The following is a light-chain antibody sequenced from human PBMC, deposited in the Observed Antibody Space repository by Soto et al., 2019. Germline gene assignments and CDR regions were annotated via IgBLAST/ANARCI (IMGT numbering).Light chain of an antibody. J-gene: IGLJ2*01. CDR1: SSDVGGYNY. V-gene: IGLV2-8*01. CDR2: EVS. CDR3: SSYAGSNNYVV. Sequence: QSALTQPPSASGSPGQSVTISCTGTSSDVGGYNYVSWYQQHPGKAPKVMVYEVSKRPSGVPDRFSGSKSGSTASLTVSGLQAEDEADYYCSSYAGSNNYVVFGGGTKLPVL.